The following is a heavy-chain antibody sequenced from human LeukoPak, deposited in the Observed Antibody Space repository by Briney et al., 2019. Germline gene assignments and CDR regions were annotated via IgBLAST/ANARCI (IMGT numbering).Heavy chain of an antibody. J-gene: IGHJ4*02. CDR3: ARQALWFFDH. D-gene: IGHD2-21*01. Sequence: SETLSLTCTVSGGSISSNSNYWAWIRQPPGRGLEWIGSISYGGSTYYSPSLESRVTISVDTSKDQFSLRLSSVTAADTAVYYCARQALWFFDHWGQGTLVTVSS. CDR1: GGSISSNSNY. V-gene: IGHV4-39*01. CDR2: ISYGGST.